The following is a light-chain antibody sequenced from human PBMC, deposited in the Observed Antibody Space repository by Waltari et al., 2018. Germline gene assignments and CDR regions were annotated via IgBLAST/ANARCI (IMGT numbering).Light chain of an antibody. CDR3: QQSYSIPYT. CDR2: TAS. Sequence: DIQMTQSPSSLSASIGDRVTITCRASQSIRKYLNWYQQKPGKAPHLLIYTASNLQRGVPSRFSGSGSGTDFTLTISSLQPEDFATYFCQQSYSIPYTFGQGTKLEI. CDR1: QSIRKY. V-gene: IGKV1-39*01. J-gene: IGKJ2*01.